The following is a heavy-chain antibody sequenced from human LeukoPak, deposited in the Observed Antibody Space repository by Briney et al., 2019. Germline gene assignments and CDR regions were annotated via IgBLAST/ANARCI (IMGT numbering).Heavy chain of an antibody. D-gene: IGHD2-8*01. CDR1: GFTFSNYA. CDR3: AKAPRGYEWFLDY. Sequence: PGGSLRLSCAASGFTFSNYAMSWVRQAPGKGLEWVSLISGSGFSTYYADSVKRRFTISRDNSKNTLYLQMNSMRAEDTAVYYCAKAPRGYEWFLDYWGQGTLVTVSS. J-gene: IGHJ4*02. V-gene: IGHV3-23*01. CDR2: ISGSGFST.